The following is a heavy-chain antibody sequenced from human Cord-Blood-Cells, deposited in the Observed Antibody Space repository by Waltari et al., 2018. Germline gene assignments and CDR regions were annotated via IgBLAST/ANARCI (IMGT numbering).Heavy chain of an antibody. Sequence: QLQLQESGPGLVKPSETLSLTCTVSGGSISSSSYYWGWIRQPPGKGLEWIGSSYYSGSTTYDPALKSRVTISVDTSKHQFSLKLSSVTAADTAVYYCARGRIFGVVIEGWFDPWGQGTLVTVSS. CDR1: GGSISSSSYY. CDR2: SYYSGST. CDR3: ARGRIFGVVIEGWFDP. D-gene: IGHD3-3*01. V-gene: IGHV4-39*01. J-gene: IGHJ5*02.